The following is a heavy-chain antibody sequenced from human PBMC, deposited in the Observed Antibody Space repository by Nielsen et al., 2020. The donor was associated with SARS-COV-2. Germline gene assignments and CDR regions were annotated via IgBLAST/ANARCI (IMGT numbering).Heavy chain of an antibody. CDR2: IDWDDDK. V-gene: IGHV2-70*11. Sequence: WIRQPPGKALEWLARIDWDDDKYYSTSLKTRLTISKDTSKNQVVLTMTNMDPVDTATYYCAGGGYYDYVWGSYRSRTYFDYWGQGTLVTVSS. D-gene: IGHD3-16*02. CDR3: AGGGYYDYVWGSYRSRTYFDY. J-gene: IGHJ4*02.